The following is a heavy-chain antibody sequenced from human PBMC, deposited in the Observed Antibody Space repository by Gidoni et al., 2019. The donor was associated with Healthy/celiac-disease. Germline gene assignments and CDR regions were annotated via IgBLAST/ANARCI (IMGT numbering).Heavy chain of an antibody. J-gene: IGHJ4*02. CDR2: ISYDGSNK. D-gene: IGHD3-3*01. V-gene: IGHV3-30*04. CDR1: GFTFSSYA. CDR3: ARDSGAHYDFWSGYYFSSPDY. Sequence: QVQLVESGGGVVQPGRSLRLSCAASGFTFSSYAMHWVRQAPGKGLEWVAVISYDGSNKYYADSVKGRFTISRDNSKNTQYLQMNSLRAEDTAVYYCARDSGAHYDFWSGYYFSSPDYWGQGTLVTVSS.